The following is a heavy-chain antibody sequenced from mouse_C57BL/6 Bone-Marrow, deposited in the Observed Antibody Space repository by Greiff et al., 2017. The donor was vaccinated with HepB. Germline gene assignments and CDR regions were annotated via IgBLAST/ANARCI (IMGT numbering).Heavy chain of an antibody. V-gene: IGHV3-6*01. J-gene: IGHJ4*01. D-gene: IGHD2-4*01. Sequence: EVKLVESGPGLVKPSQSLSLTCSVTGYSITSGYYWNWIRQFPGNKLEWMGYISYDGSNNYNPSLKNRISITRDTSKNQFFLKLNSVTTEDTATYYCARDQNSAYDYALGAMDYWGQGTSVTVSS. CDR1: GYSITSGYY. CDR3: ARDQNSAYDYALGAMDY. CDR2: ISYDGSN.